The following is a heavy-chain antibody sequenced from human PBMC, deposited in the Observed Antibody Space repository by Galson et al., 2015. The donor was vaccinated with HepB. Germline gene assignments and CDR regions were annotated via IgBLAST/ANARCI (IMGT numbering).Heavy chain of an antibody. J-gene: IGHJ4*02. V-gene: IGHV3-30-3*01. CDR1: GFTFSSYA. Sequence: SLRLSCAASGFTFSSYAMHWVRQAPGKGLEWVAVISYDGSNKYYADSVKGRFTISRDNSKNTLYLQMNSLRAEDTAVYYCARAPLKTVTTSSLDYWGQGTLSPSPQ. CDR2: ISYDGSNK. CDR3: ARAPLKTVTTSSLDY. D-gene: IGHD4-17*01.